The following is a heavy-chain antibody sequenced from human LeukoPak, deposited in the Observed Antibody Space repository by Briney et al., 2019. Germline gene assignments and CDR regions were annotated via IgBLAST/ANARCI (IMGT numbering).Heavy chain of an antibody. D-gene: IGHD6-13*01. V-gene: IGHV3-30*02. Sequence: GGSLRLSCAASGFIFSDYGIHWVRQAPGKGLEWVAFIRYDESNTYYGDSVKGRFTISRDNSKNTVYLQMNSLRAEGTAVYYCARDRLSSSQNNYFDYWGQGTLVTVSS. J-gene: IGHJ4*02. CDR2: IRYDESNT. CDR3: ARDRLSSSQNNYFDY. CDR1: GFIFSDYG.